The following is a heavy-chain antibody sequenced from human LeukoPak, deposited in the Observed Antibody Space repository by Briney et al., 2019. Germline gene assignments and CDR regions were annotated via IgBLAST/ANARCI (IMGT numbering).Heavy chain of an antibody. J-gene: IGHJ3*02. CDR1: GFTFTKFW. Sequence: GGSLRLSCEASGFTFTKFWMSWVRQAPGKGLEWVANIQEDGKKENYVDSVRGRFTISRDNAKNSIYLQMNSLRVEDTAVYYCAKSNGYGLIDIWGQGTMVTVSS. V-gene: IGHV3-7*01. CDR3: AKSNGYGLIDI. D-gene: IGHD3-22*01. CDR2: IQEDGKKE.